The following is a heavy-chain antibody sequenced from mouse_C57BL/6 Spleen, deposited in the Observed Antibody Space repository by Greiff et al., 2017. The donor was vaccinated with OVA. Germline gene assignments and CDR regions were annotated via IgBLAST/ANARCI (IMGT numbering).Heavy chain of an antibody. D-gene: IGHD2-1*01. V-gene: IGHV6-6*01. Sequence: EVKVEESGGGLVQPGGSMKLSCAASGFTFSDAWMDWVRQSPEKGLEWVAEIRNKANNHETYYEESVKGRFTIDRDDSKSMVYLQMNTVRAEDTCIDNWTRPHGNRAWFAVWGQGTLVTVSA. CDR3: TRPHGNRAWFAV. CDR2: IRNKANNHET. J-gene: IGHJ3*01. CDR1: GFTFSDAW.